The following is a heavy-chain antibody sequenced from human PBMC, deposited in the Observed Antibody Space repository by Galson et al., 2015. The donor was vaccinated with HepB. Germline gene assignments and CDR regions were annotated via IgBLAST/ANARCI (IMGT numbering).Heavy chain of an antibody. CDR1: GYTFTSYG. CDR2: ISAYNGNT. CDR3: ARYVRNMVRGAYGMDV. J-gene: IGHJ6*02. Sequence: SVKVSCKASGYTFTSYGISWVRQAPGQGLEWMGWISAYNGNTNYAQKLQGRVTMTTDTSTSTAYMELRSLRSDDTAVYYCARYVRNMVRGAYGMDVWGQGTTVTVSS. D-gene: IGHD3-10*01. V-gene: IGHV1-18*04.